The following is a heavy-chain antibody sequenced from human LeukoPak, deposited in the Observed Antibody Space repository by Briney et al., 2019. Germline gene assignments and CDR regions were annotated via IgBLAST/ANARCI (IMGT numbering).Heavy chain of an antibody. CDR2: MNPNSGNT. D-gene: IGHD1-26*01. CDR1: GYTFTSYD. V-gene: IGHV1-8*01. J-gene: IGHJ5*02. Sequence: ASVKVSCKASGYTFTSYDINWVRQATGQGLEWMGWMNPNSGNTGYAQKFQGRVTMTRSTSISTAYMELSSLRSEDTAVYYCARGYVGATEYWFDPWGQGTLVTVSS. CDR3: ARGYVGATEYWFDP.